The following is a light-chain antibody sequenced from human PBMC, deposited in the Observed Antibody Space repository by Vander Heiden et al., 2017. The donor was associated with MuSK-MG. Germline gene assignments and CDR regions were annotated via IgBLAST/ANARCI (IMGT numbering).Light chain of an antibody. Sequence: DIVPTQPPDSLAVSLGERATINCKSSQSVLYSSNNKNYLAWYQQKPGQPPKLLIYCASTRESGVPDRFSGSGSGTDFTLTISSLQAEDVAVYYCQQCYSTPPTFGQGTKLEIK. CDR3: QQCYSTPPT. CDR2: CAS. CDR1: QSVLYSSNNKNY. V-gene: IGKV4-1*01. J-gene: IGKJ2*01.